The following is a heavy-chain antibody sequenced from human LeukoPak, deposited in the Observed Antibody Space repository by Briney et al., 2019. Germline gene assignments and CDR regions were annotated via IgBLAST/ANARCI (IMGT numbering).Heavy chain of an antibody. V-gene: IGHV1-2*02. Sequence: GASVKVSCKASGYTFTGYYMHWVRQAPGQGLEWMGWINPNSGGTNYAQKFQGRVTMTRDTSISTAYMELSRLRSDDTAVYYCARDMIRGLRWAFDIWGQGTMVTVSS. D-gene: IGHD3-10*01. CDR2: INPNSGGT. CDR1: GYTFTGYY. J-gene: IGHJ3*02. CDR3: ARDMIRGLRWAFDI.